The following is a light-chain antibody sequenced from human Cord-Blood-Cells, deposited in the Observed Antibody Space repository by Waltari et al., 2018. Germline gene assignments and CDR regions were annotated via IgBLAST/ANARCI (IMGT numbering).Light chain of an antibody. Sequence: SSELTQDPAVSVALGQTVRITCQGDSLRSYYASWYQQKPGQAPVLVIYGKNNRPPGIPDRFSGSSSGNTASLTITGAQAEDEADYYCNSRDSSGLHVVFGGGTKLTVL. CDR2: GKN. CDR1: SLRSYY. CDR3: NSRDSSGLHVV. V-gene: IGLV3-19*01. J-gene: IGLJ2*01.